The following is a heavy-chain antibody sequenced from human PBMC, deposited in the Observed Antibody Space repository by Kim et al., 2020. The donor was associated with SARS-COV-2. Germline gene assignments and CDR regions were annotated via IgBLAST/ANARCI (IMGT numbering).Heavy chain of an antibody. J-gene: IGHJ4*02. CDR2: IYYSGST. V-gene: IGHV4-59*01. CDR3: ARDDISLGYFDY. D-gene: IGHD5-12*01. Sequence: LETLSLTCTVSGGSISSYYWSWIRQPPGKGLEWIGYIYYSGSTNYNPSLKSRVTISVDTSKNQFSLKLSSVTAADTAVYYCARDDISLGYFDYWGQGTLVTVSS. CDR1: GGSISSYY.